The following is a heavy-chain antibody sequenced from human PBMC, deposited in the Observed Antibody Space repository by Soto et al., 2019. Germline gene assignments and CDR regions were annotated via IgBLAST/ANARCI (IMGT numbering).Heavy chain of an antibody. CDR3: ARYYTGHNSVVVPAASWAPDY. CDR1: GYTFTSYG. CDR2: ISAYNGNT. V-gene: IGHV1-18*04. J-gene: IGHJ4*02. Sequence: QVQLVQSGAEVKKPGASVKVSCKASGYTFTSYGISWVRQAPGQGLEWMGWISAYNGNTNYAQKLQGRVTMTTDTATSTAYMELRSLRSDDTAVYYCARYYTGHNSVVVPAASWAPDYWGQGTLVTVSS. D-gene: IGHD2-2*01.